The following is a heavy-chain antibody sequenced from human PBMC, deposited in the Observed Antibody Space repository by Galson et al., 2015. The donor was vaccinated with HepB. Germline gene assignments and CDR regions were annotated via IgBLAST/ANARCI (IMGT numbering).Heavy chain of an antibody. V-gene: IGHV1-18*01. CDR3: ARVILTRYSTYYYMDV. CDR2: INNYSGKT. D-gene: IGHD2-8*01. Sequence: SVKVSCKASGYTFSNYGITWVRQAPGQGLEWMGWINNYSGKTKYALELQDRTTMTTDTSTSTAYMELKSLRSDDTAVYYCARVILTRYSTYYYMDVWGEGTTVTVSS. CDR1: GYTFSNYG. J-gene: IGHJ6*03.